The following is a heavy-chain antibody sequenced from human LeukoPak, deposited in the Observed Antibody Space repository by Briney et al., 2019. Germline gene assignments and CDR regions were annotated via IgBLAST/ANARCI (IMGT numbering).Heavy chain of an antibody. J-gene: IGHJ4*02. D-gene: IGHD4-17*01. V-gene: IGHV3-33*01. CDR1: GFTFSSYG. CDR2: VWYDGSNE. Sequence: GGSLRLSCAASGFTFSSYGMHWVRQAPGKGLEWVAVVWYDGSNEYYADSVKGRFTISRDNSKNTLYLQMNSLRAEDTAVYYCARETTVTQGPDYWGQGTLVTVSS. CDR3: ARETTVTQGPDY.